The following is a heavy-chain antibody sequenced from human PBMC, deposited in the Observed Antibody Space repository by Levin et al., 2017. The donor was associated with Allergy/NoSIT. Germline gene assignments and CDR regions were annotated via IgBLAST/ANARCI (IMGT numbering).Heavy chain of an antibody. J-gene: IGHJ4*02. Sequence: GGSLRLSCAASGFTFDDYGMSWVRQAPGKGLEWVSGINWNGGSTGYADSVKGRFTISRDNAKNSLYLQMNSLRAEDTALYYCARAARVGSKADYFDYWGQGTLVTVSS. CDR2: INWNGGST. V-gene: IGHV3-20*04. D-gene: IGHD1-26*01. CDR1: GFTFDDYG. CDR3: ARAARVGSKADYFDY.